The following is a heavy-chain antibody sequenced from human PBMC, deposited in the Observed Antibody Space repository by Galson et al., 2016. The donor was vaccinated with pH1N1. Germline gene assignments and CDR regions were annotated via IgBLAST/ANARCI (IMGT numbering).Heavy chain of an antibody. CDR2: ISPYTGDT. CDR1: GYTFTDKY. CDR3: ACMVRGDYFDY. D-gene: IGHD3-10*01. J-gene: IGHJ4*02. V-gene: IGHV1-18*01. Sequence: SVKVSCKASGYTFTDKYLHWVRQAPGQGLEWMGRISPYTGDTNYAQKLQGRVTMTTDTSTSTAYMELGSLRSDDTAVYYCACMVRGDYFDYWGQGTLVTVSS.